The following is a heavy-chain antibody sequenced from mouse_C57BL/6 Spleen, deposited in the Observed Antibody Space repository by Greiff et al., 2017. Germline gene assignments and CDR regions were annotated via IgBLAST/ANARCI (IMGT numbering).Heavy chain of an antibody. V-gene: IGHV1-85*01. CDR2: IYPRDGST. J-gene: IGHJ2*01. Sequence: QVQLQQSGPELVKPGASVKLSCKASGYTFTSYDINWVKQRPGQGLEWIGWIYPRDGSTKYNEKFKGKATLTVDTSSSTAYMELHSLTSEDSAVYFCARRGATVVPHFDYWGQGTTLTVSS. CDR1: GYTFTSYD. D-gene: IGHD1-1*01. CDR3: ARRGATVVPHFDY.